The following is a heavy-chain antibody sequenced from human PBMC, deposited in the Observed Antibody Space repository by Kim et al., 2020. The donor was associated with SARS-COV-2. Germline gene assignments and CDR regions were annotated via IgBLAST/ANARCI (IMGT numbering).Heavy chain of an antibody. CDR2: GGAS. Sequence: GGASYSADSVKGRLTISRENAKNSMYLQMNSLRVEDAAVYYCARWNEGMDVWGQGTTVTVSS. V-gene: IGHV3-11*04. D-gene: IGHD1-1*01. CDR3: ARWNEGMDV. J-gene: IGHJ6*02.